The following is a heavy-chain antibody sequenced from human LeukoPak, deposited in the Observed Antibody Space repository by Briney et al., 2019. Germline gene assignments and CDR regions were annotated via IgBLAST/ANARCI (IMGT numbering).Heavy chain of an antibody. CDR3: AREASSGYYVDY. CDR1: GGSISSSSYY. Sequence: SETLSLTCTVSGGSISSSSYYWGWIRQPPGKGLEWIGSIYYSGSTYYNPSLKSRVTISVDRSKNQFSLKLSSVTAADTAVYYCAREASSGYYVDYWGQGTLVTVSS. J-gene: IGHJ4*02. D-gene: IGHD3-22*01. V-gene: IGHV4-39*07. CDR2: IYYSGST.